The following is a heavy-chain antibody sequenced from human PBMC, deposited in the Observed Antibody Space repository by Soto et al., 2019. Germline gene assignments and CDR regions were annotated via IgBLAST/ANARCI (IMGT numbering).Heavy chain of an antibody. J-gene: IGHJ6*02. Sequence: SETLSLTCAVYGGSFSGYYWSWIRQPPGKGLEWIGEINHSGSTNYNPSLKSRVTISVDTSKNQFSLKLSSVTAADTAVYYCASTFYCSSTSCYGNYYYYYGMDVWGQGTTVTVSS. V-gene: IGHV4-34*01. CDR3: ASTFYCSSTSCYGNYYYYYGMDV. CDR1: GGSFSGYY. CDR2: INHSGST. D-gene: IGHD2-2*01.